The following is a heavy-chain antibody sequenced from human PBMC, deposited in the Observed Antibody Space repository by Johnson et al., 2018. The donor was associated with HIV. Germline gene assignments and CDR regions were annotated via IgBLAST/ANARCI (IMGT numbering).Heavy chain of an antibody. Sequence: VKLVESGGGLVQPGGSLRLACAASGFTVSNNYMSWVRQAPGKGLEWVSIIYSGGTTNYADSVKGRFTISRDTSQNTVFLQMNSLRAEDTAVYYVARDRARAAFDVWCQGTMVTVSS. J-gene: IGHJ3*01. CDR1: GFTVSNNY. CDR3: ARDRARAAFDV. D-gene: IGHD6-25*01. V-gene: IGHV3-66*02. CDR2: IYSGGTT.